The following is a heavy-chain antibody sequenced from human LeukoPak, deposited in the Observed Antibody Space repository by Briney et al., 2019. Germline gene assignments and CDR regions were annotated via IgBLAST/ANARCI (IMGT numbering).Heavy chain of an antibody. CDR3: AKDRYAWRDFDY. J-gene: IGHJ4*02. CDR1: GFTFSTYA. D-gene: IGHD3-16*01. CDR2: ISGSGGAT. V-gene: IGHV3-23*01. Sequence: GGSLRLSCAASGFTFSTYAMTWVRQAPGKGLEWVSAISGSGGATYYADSVGGRFTVSRDSSKNTLYLQMNSLRAEDTAVYYCAKDRYAWRDFDYWGQGTLVTVSS.